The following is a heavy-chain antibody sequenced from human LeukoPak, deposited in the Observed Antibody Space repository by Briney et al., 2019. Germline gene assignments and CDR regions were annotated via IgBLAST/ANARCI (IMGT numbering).Heavy chain of an antibody. CDR1: AYSISSAYY. V-gene: IGHV4-38-2*02. J-gene: IGHJ5*02. Sequence: PSETLSLTCTVSAYSISSAYYWGWIRQPPGKGLEWIGSIYHSGSTYYNPSLKSRVTISVDTSKNQFSLRLTSVTAADTAVYYCARLGSSMITFGGVIVPSWFDPWGQGTLVTVSS. CDR3: ARLGSSMITFGGVIVPSWFDP. D-gene: IGHD3-16*02. CDR2: IYHSGST.